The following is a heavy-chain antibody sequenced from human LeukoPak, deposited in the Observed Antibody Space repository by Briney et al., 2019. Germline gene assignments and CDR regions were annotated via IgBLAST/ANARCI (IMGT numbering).Heavy chain of an antibody. D-gene: IGHD2-2*02. CDR1: GYTFTGYY. J-gene: IGHJ4*02. Sequence: ASVKVSCKASGYTFTGYYMHWVRQAPGQGLEWMGWINPNSGGTNYAQKFQGRVTTTRDTSISTAYMELSRLRSDDTAVYYCARARCSSTSCYRSLWYWGQGTLVTVSS. CDR3: ARARCSSTSCYRSLWY. V-gene: IGHV1-2*02. CDR2: INPNSGGT.